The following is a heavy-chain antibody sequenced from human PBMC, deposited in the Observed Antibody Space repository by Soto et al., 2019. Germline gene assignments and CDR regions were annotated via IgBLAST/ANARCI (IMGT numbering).Heavy chain of an antibody. CDR1: GYTFTSYG. D-gene: IGHD6-19*01. CDR2: MNAGSGDT. J-gene: IGHJ4*02. CDR3: VHRGGGQWRVRKDY. Sequence: ASVKVSCKASGYTFTSYGIHWVRQAPGQRLEWMGWMNAGSGDTEYAQKFQGRVTMTRDISIATAYMELSSLRSDDTAIYYCVHRGGGQWRVRKDYWGQGTLVTVSS. V-gene: IGHV1-8*01.